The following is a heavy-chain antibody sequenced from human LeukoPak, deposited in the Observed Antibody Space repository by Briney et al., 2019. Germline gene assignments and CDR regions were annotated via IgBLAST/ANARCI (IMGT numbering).Heavy chain of an antibody. CDR2: VSASGATP. J-gene: IGHJ4*02. CDR3: AKKLTVAGTFDY. V-gene: IGHV3-23*01. CDR1: GFTFSSFA. D-gene: IGHD6-19*01. Sequence: GGSLRLSCAASGFTFSSFAMSWVRQAPGKGLEWVSAVSASGATPYYADSVKGRFTISRDSSKNTLFLQINSLRAEDTAVYYCAKKLTVAGTFDYWGQGALVTVSS.